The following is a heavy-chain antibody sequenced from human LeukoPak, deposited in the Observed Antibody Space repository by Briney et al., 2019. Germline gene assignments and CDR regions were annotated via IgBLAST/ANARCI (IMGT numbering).Heavy chain of an antibody. D-gene: IGHD2-15*01. CDR3: ARDHCSGGSCYRSPTDY. V-gene: IGHV1-69*13. J-gene: IGHJ4*02. CDR1: GGTFSSYA. CDR2: IIPIFGTA. Sequence: ASVKVSCKASGGTFSSYAISWVRQAPGQGLEWMGGIIPIFGTANYAQKFQGRVTITADESTSTAYMELSSLRSDDTAVYYCARDHCSGGSCYRSPTDYWGQGTLVTVSS.